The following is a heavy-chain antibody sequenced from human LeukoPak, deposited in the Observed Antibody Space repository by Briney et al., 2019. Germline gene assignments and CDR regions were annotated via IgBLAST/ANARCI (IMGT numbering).Heavy chain of an antibody. V-gene: IGHV3-48*01. CDR2: IGTTSGAI. CDR1: GFTFNVFG. Sequence: PGGSLRLSCAASGFTFNVFGVNWVRQAPGKGLEWVSYIGTTSGAIYYADSVKGRFTISRDSAKNSLYLQMNSLRAEDTAVYYCARFRTWGDKAFDYWGQGTLVTVSS. J-gene: IGHJ4*02. CDR3: ARFRTWGDKAFDY. D-gene: IGHD2-21*02.